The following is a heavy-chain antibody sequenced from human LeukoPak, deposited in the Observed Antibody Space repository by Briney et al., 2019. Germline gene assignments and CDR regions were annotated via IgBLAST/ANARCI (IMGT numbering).Heavy chain of an antibody. V-gene: IGHV3-23*01. CDR1: GFSFSYYA. D-gene: IGHD2-2*01. CDR3: ANQVPFGSLED. J-gene: IGHJ4*02. CDR2: ISGSTTTT. Sequence: PGGSLRLSCAASGFSFSYYAMGWVRQAPGKGLEWVSSISGSTTTTAYADSVKGRFTISRDNSQSTLYLQMNSLRGDDTAVYFCANQVPFGSLEDWGQGTLVTVSS.